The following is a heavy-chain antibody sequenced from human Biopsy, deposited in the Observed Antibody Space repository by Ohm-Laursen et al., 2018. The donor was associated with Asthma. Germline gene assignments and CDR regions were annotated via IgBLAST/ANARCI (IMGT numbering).Heavy chain of an antibody. V-gene: IGHV4-30-4*02. CDR1: GGSISSGAYY. CDR2: IYYIGST. Sequence: PSDTLSLTCSVSGGSISSGAYYWSWVRQPPGKGLEWIGYIYYIGSTYYNPSLKSRVAISLDTPKNQFSLKLSSVTAADTAVYFCARRGGVRRYFDYWGQGTLGTVSS. J-gene: IGHJ4*02. CDR3: ARRGGVRRYFDY. D-gene: IGHD3-16*01.